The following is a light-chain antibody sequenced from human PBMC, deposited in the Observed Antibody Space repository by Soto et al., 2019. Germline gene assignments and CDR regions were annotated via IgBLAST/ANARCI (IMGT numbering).Light chain of an antibody. V-gene: IGLV1-44*01. J-gene: IGLJ1*01. CDR1: SSNIGSNS. Sequence: QLVLTQPPSASGTPGQRVTISCSGSSSNIGSNSVTWYQQLSGTAPKLLIHSNNQRPSGVPDRVSGSKSGTSASLAISGLQSEDEADYYCAAWDDSLNGHVFGSGTKLTVL. CDR3: AAWDDSLNGHV. CDR2: SNN.